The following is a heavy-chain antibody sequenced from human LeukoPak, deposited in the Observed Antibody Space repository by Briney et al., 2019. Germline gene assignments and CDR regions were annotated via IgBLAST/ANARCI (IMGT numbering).Heavy chain of an antibody. Sequence: AASVKVSCKASGGTFSSYAISWVRQAPGQGLERMGWINPNSGGTNYAQKFQGRVTMTRDTSISTAYMELSRLRSDDTAVYYCARDSGELKVDYWGQGTPVTVSS. V-gene: IGHV1-2*02. CDR3: ARDSGELKVDY. CDR2: INPNSGGT. D-gene: IGHD1-26*01. CDR1: GGTFSSYA. J-gene: IGHJ4*02.